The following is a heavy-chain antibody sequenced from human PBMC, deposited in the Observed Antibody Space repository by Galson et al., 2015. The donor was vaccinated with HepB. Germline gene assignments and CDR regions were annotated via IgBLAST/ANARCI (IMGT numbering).Heavy chain of an antibody. CDR1: GFTFSSYA. CDR2: ISYDGSNK. D-gene: IGHD6-13*01. Sequence: SLRLSCAASGFTFSSYAMHWVRQAPGKGLEWVAVISYDGSNKYYADSVKGRFTISRDNSKNTLYLQMNSLRAEDTAVYYCAREGRAAAAGPGPFDYWGQGTLVTVSS. V-gene: IGHV3-30*04. J-gene: IGHJ4*02. CDR3: AREGRAAAAGPGPFDY.